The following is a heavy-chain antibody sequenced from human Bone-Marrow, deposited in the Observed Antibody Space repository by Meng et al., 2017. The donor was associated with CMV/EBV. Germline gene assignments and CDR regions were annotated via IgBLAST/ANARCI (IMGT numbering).Heavy chain of an antibody. CDR2: MNPNSGNT. V-gene: IGHV1-8*01. J-gene: IGHJ6*01. Sequence: ASVKVSCKASGYTFTSYDINWVRQATGQGLEWMGWMNPNSGNTGYAQKFQGRVTMTRNTSISTAYMELSSLRSEDTAVYYCATPGVNFYYYGMDVWGQGTTVTGSS. CDR3: ATPGVNFYYYGMDV. D-gene: IGHD3-10*01. CDR1: GYTFTSYD.